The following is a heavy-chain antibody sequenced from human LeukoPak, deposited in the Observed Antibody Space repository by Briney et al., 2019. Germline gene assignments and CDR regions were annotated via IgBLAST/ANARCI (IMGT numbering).Heavy chain of an antibody. J-gene: IGHJ4*02. Sequence: GRSLRLSCAASGFTFSSYGMHWVRQAPGKGLEWVAVVSYDGGHKFYADSVKGRFTISRDTSSNTLYLQMNSLRAEDTAVYYCAAEYCSGGSCYTGHSGHDYWGQGTLVTVSS. CDR3: AAEYCSGGSCYTGHSGHDY. CDR2: VSYDGGHK. CDR1: GFTFSSYG. D-gene: IGHD2-15*01. V-gene: IGHV3-30*03.